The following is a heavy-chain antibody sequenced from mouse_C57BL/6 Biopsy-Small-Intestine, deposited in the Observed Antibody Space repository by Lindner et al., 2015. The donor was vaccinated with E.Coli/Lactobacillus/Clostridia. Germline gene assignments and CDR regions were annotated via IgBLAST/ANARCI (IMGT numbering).Heavy chain of an antibody. CDR3: ARPDDGDYVSYWYFDV. CDR2: IRSGSNTI. J-gene: IGHJ1*03. CDR1: GFTFSDYG. Sequence: VQLQESGGGLVKPGGSLKLSCAASGFTFSDYGMHWVRQAPEKGLEWVAYIRSGSNTIYYADTVKGRFTISRDNAKNTLFLQMTSLRSEDTATYYCARPDDGDYVSYWYFDVWGTGTTVTVSS. V-gene: IGHV5-17*01. D-gene: IGHD2-3*01.